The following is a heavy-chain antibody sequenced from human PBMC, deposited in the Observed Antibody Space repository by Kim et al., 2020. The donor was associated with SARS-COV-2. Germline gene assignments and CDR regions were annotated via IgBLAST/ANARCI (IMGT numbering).Heavy chain of an antibody. CDR3: TRDELRAGYGFDG. J-gene: IGHJ6*02. V-gene: IGHV1-3*01. CDR1: GYTFTDYG. D-gene: IGHD1-7*01. CDR2: VNPENNNT. Sequence: ASVKVSCKASGYTFTDYGLHWVRQAPGQRLEWMGWVNPENNNTKYSQKFQGRVTMTWDTSASTGFMELVGLKSEDTALYFCTRDELRAGYGFDGWGQGTPVTVSS.